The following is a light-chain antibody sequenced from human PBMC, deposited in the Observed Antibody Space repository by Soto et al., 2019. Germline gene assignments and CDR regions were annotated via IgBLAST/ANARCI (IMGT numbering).Light chain of an antibody. CDR1: QSVSSN. J-gene: IGKJ5*01. Sequence: EIVMTQSPATLSVSPGERATLSCRASQSVSSNLAWYQQKPGQAPRLLIYGASTRATGIPARFSGSGSGTEFTLTISSLQSEDFAVYYCQQYNNWPRIIFGQGTRLEIK. CDR3: QQYNNWPRII. V-gene: IGKV3-15*01. CDR2: GAS.